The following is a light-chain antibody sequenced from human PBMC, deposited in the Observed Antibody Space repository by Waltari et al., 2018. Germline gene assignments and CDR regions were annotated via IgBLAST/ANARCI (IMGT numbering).Light chain of an antibody. J-gene: IGKJ1*01. CDR1: QTVGSSS. V-gene: IGKV3-20*01. Sequence: EIVLTQSPATASLSPGERVTLSCRASQTVGSSSLAWYQQKPGQAPRLVIYRASRRATGFPDRFSGSGSGTEFSLTISRLEPEDFAVYYCQQHGTLPATFGQGTKVEIK. CDR3: QQHGTLPAT. CDR2: RAS.